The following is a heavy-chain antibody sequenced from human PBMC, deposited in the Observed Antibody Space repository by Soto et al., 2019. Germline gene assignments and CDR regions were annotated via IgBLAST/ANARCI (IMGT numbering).Heavy chain of an antibody. Sequence: VSCKASGYTFISYPMHWVRQAPGQRPEWMGWIIAGSGNTKYSQTFQGRLTITRDTSASTVYMDLNSLRSEDTAMYYCARLRFCGGDTCYPLDIWGLGTMVTVSS. CDR3: ARLRFCGGDTCYPLDI. D-gene: IGHD2-21*01. J-gene: IGHJ3*02. CDR1: GYTFISYP. V-gene: IGHV1-3*01. CDR2: IIAGSGNT.